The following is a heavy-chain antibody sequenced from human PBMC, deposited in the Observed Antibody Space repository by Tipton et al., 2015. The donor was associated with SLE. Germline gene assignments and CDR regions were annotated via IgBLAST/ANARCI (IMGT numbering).Heavy chain of an antibody. J-gene: IGHJ6*03. CDR3: AKLSSSWWVGPGYYMDV. Sequence: GSLRLSCAASGFTFSSYAMSWVRQAPGKGLEWVSAISGSGGSTYYADSVKGRFTISRDNAKNSLYLQMNSLRAEDTAVYYCAKLSSSWWVGPGYYMDVWGKGTTVTVSS. V-gene: IGHV3-23*01. D-gene: IGHD6-13*01. CDR1: GFTFSSYA. CDR2: ISGSGGST.